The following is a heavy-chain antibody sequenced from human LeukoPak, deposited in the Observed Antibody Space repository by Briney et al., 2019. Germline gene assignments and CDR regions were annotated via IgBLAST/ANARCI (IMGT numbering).Heavy chain of an antibody. CDR2: ICHSGST. CDR1: GGSISSGGYY. Sequence: SQTLSLTCTVSGGSISSGGYYWSWIRQPPGKGLEWIGYICHSGSTYYNPSLKSRVTISVDRSKNQFSLKLSSVTAADTAVYYCASTLAYCGGDCYTYFDYWGQGTLVTVSS. V-gene: IGHV4-30-2*01. D-gene: IGHD2-21*01. J-gene: IGHJ4*02. CDR3: ASTLAYCGGDCYTYFDY.